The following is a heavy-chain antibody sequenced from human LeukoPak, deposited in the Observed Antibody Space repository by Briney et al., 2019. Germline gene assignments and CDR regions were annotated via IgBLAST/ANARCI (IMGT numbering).Heavy chain of an antibody. D-gene: IGHD3-3*01. CDR1: GFAFGSYW. V-gene: IGHV3-7*01. J-gene: IGHJ4*02. CDR3: ARSPTYYDFWSGYKFIDY. Sequence: GGSLRLSCAASGFAFGSYWMSWVRQAPGKGLEWVANIKHDGSEKYYVDSVKGRFTISRDNAKNALYLQMNSLRGEDTAVYYCARSPTYYDFWSGYKFIDYWGQGTLVTVSS. CDR2: IKHDGSEK.